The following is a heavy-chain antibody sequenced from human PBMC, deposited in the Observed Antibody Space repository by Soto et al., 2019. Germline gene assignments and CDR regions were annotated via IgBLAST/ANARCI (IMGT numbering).Heavy chain of an antibody. Sequence: ASVKVSCKAAGYTFTSYAMHWVRQAPGQRLEWMGWINAGNGNTKYSQKFQGRVTITRDTSASTAYMELSSLRSEDTAVYYCARAIVVVPAASFDYWGQGTLVTVSS. CDR3: ARAIVVVPAASFDY. D-gene: IGHD2-2*01. CDR1: GYTFTSYA. V-gene: IGHV1-3*01. J-gene: IGHJ4*02. CDR2: INAGNGNT.